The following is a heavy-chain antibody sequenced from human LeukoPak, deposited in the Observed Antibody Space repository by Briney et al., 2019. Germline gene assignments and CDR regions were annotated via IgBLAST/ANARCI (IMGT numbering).Heavy chain of an antibody. Sequence: SETLSLTCAVYGGSFSGYYWSWIRQPPGKGLEWIGEINHSGSTNYNPSLKSRVTISVDASKNQFSLKPSSMTAADTAVYYCARGRGYSGYDTTDYWGQGTLVTVSS. CDR2: INHSGST. V-gene: IGHV4-34*01. CDR3: ARGRGYSGYDTTDY. CDR1: GGSFSGYY. J-gene: IGHJ4*02. D-gene: IGHD5-12*01.